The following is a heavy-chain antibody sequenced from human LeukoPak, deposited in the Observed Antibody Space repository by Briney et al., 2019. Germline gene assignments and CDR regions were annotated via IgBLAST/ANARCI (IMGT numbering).Heavy chain of an antibody. V-gene: IGHV1-46*01. J-gene: IGHJ4*02. CDR1: GYPFTSYY. CDR3: ARDFTVTGFDY. D-gene: IGHD4-17*01. Sequence: ASVKVSFKASGYPFTSYYMHWVRPAPGQGLEWMGIINPSGGSTSYAQKFQGRVTMTRDTSTSTVYMELSSLRSEGTAVYYCARDFTVTGFDYWGQGTLVTVSS. CDR2: INPSGGST.